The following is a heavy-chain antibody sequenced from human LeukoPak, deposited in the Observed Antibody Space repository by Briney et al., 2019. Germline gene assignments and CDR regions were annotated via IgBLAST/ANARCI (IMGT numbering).Heavy chain of an antibody. CDR1: GGSFRGYY. D-gene: IGHD4-23*01. V-gene: IGHV4-34*01. J-gene: IGHJ3*02. Sequence: SETLSLTCVVYGGSFRGYYWSWIRQPPGKGLEWIGEINHSGSTNYNPSLKSRVTISVDTSKNQFSLKLSSVTAADTAVYYCARGRWAAFDIWGQGTMVTVSS. CDR3: ARGRWAAFDI. CDR2: INHSGST.